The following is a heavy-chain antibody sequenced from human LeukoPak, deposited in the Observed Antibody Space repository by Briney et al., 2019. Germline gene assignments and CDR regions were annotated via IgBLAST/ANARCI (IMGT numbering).Heavy chain of an antibody. CDR3: AREGFLDY. J-gene: IGHJ4*02. D-gene: IGHD3-3*01. CDR1: GFTFSRSW. V-gene: IGHV3-7*01. Sequence: GGSLRLSCAASGFTFSRSWMSWVCQAPGKGLEWVANMNQDGSEKNYVDSVKGRFTISRDNGKNSLYLQMNSLRAEDTAVYYCAREGFLDYWGQGTLVTVSS. CDR2: MNQDGSEK.